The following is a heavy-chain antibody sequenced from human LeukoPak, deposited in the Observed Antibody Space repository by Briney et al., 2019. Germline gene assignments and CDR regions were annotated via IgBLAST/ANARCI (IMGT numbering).Heavy chain of an antibody. V-gene: IGHV3-66*01. CDR2: IYSGDNT. CDR1: GFTVSSNY. Sequence: GGSLRLSCAASGFTVSSNYMSWVRQAPGKGLEWVSVIYSGDNTYYADSVKGRFIISRDNSKNTPYLQMNSLRAEDTAVYYCASEMTGRASYYFDYWGQGTLVTVSS. J-gene: IGHJ4*02. CDR3: ASEMTGRASYYFDY. D-gene: IGHD3-9*01.